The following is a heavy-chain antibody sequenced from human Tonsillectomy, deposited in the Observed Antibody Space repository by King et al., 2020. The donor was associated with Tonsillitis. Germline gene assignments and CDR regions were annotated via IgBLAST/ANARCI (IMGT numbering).Heavy chain of an antibody. Sequence: VQLVQSGGGLVQPGGSLRLSCAASGFTFSSYWMSWVRQAPGKGLEWVANIKQDGSEKYYVDSVKGRFTISRDNAKNSLYLQMNSLRAEDTAVYYCARELRDFDWFSRYFDLWGRGTLVTVSS. CDR3: ARELRDFDWFSRYFDL. CDR1: GFTFSSYW. CDR2: IKQDGSEK. D-gene: IGHD3-9*01. V-gene: IGHV3-7*01. J-gene: IGHJ2*01.